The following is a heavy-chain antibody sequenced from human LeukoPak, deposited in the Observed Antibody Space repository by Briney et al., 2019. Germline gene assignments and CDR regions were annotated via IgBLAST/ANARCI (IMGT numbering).Heavy chain of an antibody. Sequence: SETLSLTCTVSGGSISSSSYYWSWIRQPPGKGLEWIGEINHSGSTNYNPSLKSRVTISVDTSKNQFSLKLSSVTAADTAVYYCASSLVRGWYGSTTLDYWGQGTLVTVSS. CDR1: GGSISSSSYY. D-gene: IGHD6-19*01. J-gene: IGHJ4*02. V-gene: IGHV4-39*07. CDR3: ASSLVRGWYGSTTLDY. CDR2: INHSGST.